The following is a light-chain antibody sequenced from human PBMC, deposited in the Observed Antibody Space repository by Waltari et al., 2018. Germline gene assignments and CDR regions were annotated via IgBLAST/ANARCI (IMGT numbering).Light chain of an antibody. CDR1: SSDLGRANL. CDR2: EGT. CDR3: CSYAGSGNLV. V-gene: IGLV2-23*01. Sequence: QSDLTQPASVSGSPGQSITISCTATSSDLGRANLVSEDQQYPGKTPKLMIYEGTKRPSGVSNRFSGSKSGNTASLRISGLQAEDEADYYCCSYAGSGNLVFGGGTKLTVL. J-gene: IGLJ3*02.